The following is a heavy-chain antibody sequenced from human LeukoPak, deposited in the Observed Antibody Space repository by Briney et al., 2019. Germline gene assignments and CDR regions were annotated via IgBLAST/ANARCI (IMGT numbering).Heavy chain of an antibody. V-gene: IGHV1-69*13. Sequence: ASVKVSCKASGGTFSSYAISWVRQAPGQGLEWMGGIIPIFGTANYAQKFQGRVTITADESTSTAYMELSSLRSEDTAVYYCARGSPMIVSYYYGMDVWDQGTTVTVSS. J-gene: IGHJ6*02. CDR3: ARGSPMIVSYYYGMDV. D-gene: IGHD3-22*01. CDR2: IIPIFGTA. CDR1: GGTFSSYA.